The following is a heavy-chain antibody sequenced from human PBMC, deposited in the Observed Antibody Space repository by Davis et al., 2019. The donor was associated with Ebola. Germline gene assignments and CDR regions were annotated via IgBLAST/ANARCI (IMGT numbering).Heavy chain of an antibody. CDR2: IIPILGIA. V-gene: IGHV1-69*04. Sequence: SVKVSCKASGGTFSSYAISWVRQAPGQGLEWMGRIIPILGIANYAQKFQGRVTMTRDTSTSTVYMELSSLRSEDTAVYYCARDPNKDYWGQGTLVTVSS. J-gene: IGHJ4*02. CDR3: ARDPNKDY. CDR1: GGTFSSYA. D-gene: IGHD2-8*01.